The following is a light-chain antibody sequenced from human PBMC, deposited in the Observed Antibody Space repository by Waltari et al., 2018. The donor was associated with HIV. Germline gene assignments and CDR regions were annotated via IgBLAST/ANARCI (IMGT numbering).Light chain of an antibody. J-gene: IGLJ2*01. CDR3: SSYAGSNNVV. Sequence: QSALTQPPSASGSPGQSVTLPCSGTSSDVGDYDFVSWYQQHPGKVPKLILYEVKKRPPGVPDRFSVSKSGHTASLTVSGLQADDEADYYCSSYAGSNNVVFGGGTKLPVL. CDR1: SSDVGDYDF. CDR2: EVK. V-gene: IGLV2-8*01.